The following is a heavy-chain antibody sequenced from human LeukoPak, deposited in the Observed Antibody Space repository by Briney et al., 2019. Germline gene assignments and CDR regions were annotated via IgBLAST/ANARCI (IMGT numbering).Heavy chain of an antibody. CDR3: ARVDPRGYYYYMDV. D-gene: IGHD2-15*01. Sequence: SVKVSCKASGGTFSSYAISWVRQAPGQGLEWTGRIIPIFGTANYAQKFQGRVTITTDESTSTAYMELSSLRSEDTAVYYCARVDPRGYYYYMDVWGKGTTVTVSS. J-gene: IGHJ6*03. V-gene: IGHV1-69*05. CDR2: IIPIFGTA. CDR1: GGTFSSYA.